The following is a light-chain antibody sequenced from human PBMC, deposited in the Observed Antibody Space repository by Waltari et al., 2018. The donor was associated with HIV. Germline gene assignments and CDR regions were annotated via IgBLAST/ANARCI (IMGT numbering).Light chain of an antibody. CDR2: GKS. CDR3: QSYDSSLSVWV. Sequence: QSVLTQPPSVSGAPGQRVTISCTGSSSTIGAGYDVPWYQQLPGTAPKLLIYGKSNRPAGVPDRFSGSKSGTSASLAITGLLAGDEADYYCQSYDSSLSVWVFGGGTKLTVL. CDR1: SSTIGAGYD. V-gene: IGLV1-40*01. J-gene: IGLJ3*02.